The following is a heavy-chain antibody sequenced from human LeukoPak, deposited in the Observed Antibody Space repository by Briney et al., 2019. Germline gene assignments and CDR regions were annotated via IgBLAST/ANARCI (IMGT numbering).Heavy chain of an antibody. V-gene: IGHV4-38-2*02. D-gene: IGHD5-24*01. CDR2: IDHSGST. J-gene: IGHJ4*02. CDR1: GYSISRDYY. CDR3: ARDGPSRPFTI. Sequence: SETLSLTCSVSGYSISRDYYWGWIRQSPGKGLEWIGVIDHSGSTHYNPSLKSRVAISVDTSKNQFSLKLNSVTAADTAVYFCARDGPSRPFTIWGQGTLVTVSS.